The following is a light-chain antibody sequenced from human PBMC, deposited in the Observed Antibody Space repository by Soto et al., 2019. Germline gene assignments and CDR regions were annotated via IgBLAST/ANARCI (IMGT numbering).Light chain of an antibody. Sequence: DIQMTQSPSSLSASVGDRVTITCRASQTIDSYLNWYQQKPGKAPKLLIYAASSLQSGVPSRLSGSGSGTDFTLTTSSLQPEDFATYYRQHSYISTPTLGQGTRVDIX. V-gene: IGKV1-39*01. CDR3: QHSYISTPT. CDR2: AAS. CDR1: QTIDSY. J-gene: IGKJ1*01.